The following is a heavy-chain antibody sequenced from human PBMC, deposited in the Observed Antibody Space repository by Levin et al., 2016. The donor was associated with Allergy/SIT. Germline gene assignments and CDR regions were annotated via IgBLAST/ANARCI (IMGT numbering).Heavy chain of an antibody. CDR2: ISSDVSST. V-gene: IGHV3-74*01. D-gene: IGHD3-9*01. Sequence: GESLKISCGASGFTFSNYWMHWVRQAPGKGLVWVSLISSDVSSTIYADSVKGRFTISRDNAKSTLYLQLNSLRVEDTAVYYCARSTAPYNVLTGYGLDVWGQGTAVTVSS. J-gene: IGHJ6*02. CDR1: GFTFSNYW. CDR3: ARSTAPYNVLTGYGLDV.